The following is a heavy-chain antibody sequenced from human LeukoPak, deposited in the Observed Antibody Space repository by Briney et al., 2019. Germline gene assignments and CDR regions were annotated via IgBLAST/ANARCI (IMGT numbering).Heavy chain of an antibody. J-gene: IGHJ4*02. D-gene: IGHD4-23*01. Sequence: GESLKISCNGSGYXFTSYWIGWVRQMPGKGLVWMGIIYPGDSDTRYSPSFQGQVTISADKSISTAYLQWSSLKASDTAMYYCARLLLDGPWGSGPYGGNSNTRFDYWGQGTLVTVSS. CDR2: IYPGDSDT. CDR1: GYXFTSYW. CDR3: ARLLLDGPWGSGPYGGNSNTRFDY. V-gene: IGHV5-51*01.